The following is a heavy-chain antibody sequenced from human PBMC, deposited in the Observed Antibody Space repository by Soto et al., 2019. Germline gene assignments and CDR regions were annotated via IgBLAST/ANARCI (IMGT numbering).Heavy chain of an antibody. J-gene: IGHJ4*02. CDR1: GFTFSSYA. CDR3: ARDGQWLVLSN. D-gene: IGHD6-19*01. CDR2: ISYDGSNK. V-gene: IGHV3-30-3*01. Sequence: GGSLRLSCAASGFTFSSYAMHWVRQAPGKGLEWVAVISYDGSNKYYADSVKGRFTISRDNSKNTLYLQMNSLRAEDTAVYYCARDGQWLVLSNWGQGTLVTVSS.